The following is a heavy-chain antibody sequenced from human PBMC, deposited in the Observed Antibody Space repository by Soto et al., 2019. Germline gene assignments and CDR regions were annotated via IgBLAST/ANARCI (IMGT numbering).Heavy chain of an antibody. CDR2: IRSKGNNYAT. Sequence: EVQLVESGGGLVQPGGSLXLSCAXXXFTFSGSAMHWVRQASGKGLEWVGRIRSKGNNYATAYGASLKGRFTISRDDSKNTAYLQMNSLNTEDTAVYYCSRQASDFWSGKPQYYMDVWGKGTTVTVSS. D-gene: IGHD3-3*01. J-gene: IGHJ6*03. V-gene: IGHV3-73*01. CDR1: XFTFSGSA. CDR3: SRQASDFWSGKPQYYMDV.